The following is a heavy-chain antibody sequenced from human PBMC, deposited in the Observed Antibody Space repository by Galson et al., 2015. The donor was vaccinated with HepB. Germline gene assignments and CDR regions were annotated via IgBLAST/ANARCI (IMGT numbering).Heavy chain of an antibody. CDR3: ATPGGTNVYYYGMDV. V-gene: IGHV4-38-2*02. CDR1: GYSISSGYY. J-gene: IGHJ6*02. Sequence: LSLTCTVSGYSISSGYYWGWIRQPPGKGLEWIGSIYHSGSTYYNPSLKSRVTISVDTSKNQFSLKLSSVTAADTAVYYCATPGGTNVYYYGMDVWGQGTTVTVSS. CDR2: IYHSGST. D-gene: IGHD2-8*01.